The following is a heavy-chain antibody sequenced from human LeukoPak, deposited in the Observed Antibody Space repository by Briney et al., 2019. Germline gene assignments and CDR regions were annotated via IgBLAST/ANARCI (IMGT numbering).Heavy chain of an antibody. CDR2: IYYSGST. CDR1: GGSISSGGYY. J-gene: IGHJ4*02. D-gene: IGHD2-15*01. Sequence: PSQTLSLTCTVSGGSISSGGYYWSWIRQHPGKGLEWIGYIYYSGSTYYNPSLKSRVTISVNTSKNQFSLKLSSVTAADTAVYYCVRNDDHCLSYWGQGTLVTVSS. V-gene: IGHV4-31*03. CDR3: VRNDDHCLSY.